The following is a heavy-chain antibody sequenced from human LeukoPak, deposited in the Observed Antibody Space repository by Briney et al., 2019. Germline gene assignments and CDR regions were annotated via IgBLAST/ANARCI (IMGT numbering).Heavy chain of an antibody. CDR1: GFTFSSYW. J-gene: IGHJ4*01. CDR2: IIQDGSEK. D-gene: IGHD3-22*01. Sequence: PGGSLRLSCAASGFTFSSYWMSWVRQAPGKGLEWMASIIQDGSEKYYVDSVKGRFTISRGNAKNSLDLQMNSLRAEDTAVYYCARGVTTSDYWGHGTLVTVSS. CDR3: ARGVTTSDY. V-gene: IGHV3-7*04.